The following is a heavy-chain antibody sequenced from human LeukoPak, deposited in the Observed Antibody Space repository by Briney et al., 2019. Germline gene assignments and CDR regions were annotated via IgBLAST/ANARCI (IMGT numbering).Heavy chain of an antibody. CDR1: GYTFTNYW. V-gene: IGHV5-51*01. CDR3: ARVSRRFRYYYDSSGYSSFDY. D-gene: IGHD3-22*01. CDR2: IYPGDSET. Sequence: GESLKISCKGSGYTFTNYWIGWVRQMPGKGLEWMGIIYPGDSETRYSPSFQGQITISADRSISTAYLQWSSLKASDTAMYYCARVSRRFRYYYDSSGYSSFDYWGQGTLVTVSS. J-gene: IGHJ4*02.